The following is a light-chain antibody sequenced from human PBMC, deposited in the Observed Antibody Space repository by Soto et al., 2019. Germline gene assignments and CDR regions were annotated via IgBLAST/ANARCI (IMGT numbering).Light chain of an antibody. V-gene: IGKV1-5*03. CDR3: QQYGSYSRT. CDR2: LAS. Sequence: DIQMTQSPSTLSASVGARVTITCRASQSVNTWLAWYQQKPGKAPKLLIYLASTLQSGVPTRFSGSGSATEFTLSINSLQPDDFATYYCQQYGSYSRTFGQGTKVDIK. J-gene: IGKJ1*01. CDR1: QSVNTW.